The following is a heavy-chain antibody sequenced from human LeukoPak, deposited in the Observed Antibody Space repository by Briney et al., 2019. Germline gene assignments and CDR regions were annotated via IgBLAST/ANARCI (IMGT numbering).Heavy chain of an antibody. D-gene: IGHD4-11*01. CDR3: ASSLYSNYPFDY. J-gene: IGHJ4*02. CDR1: GGSISSGGYY. CDR2: IYYSGST. V-gene: IGHV4-30-4*08. Sequence: SGTLSLTCTVSGGSISSGGYYWSWIRQPPGKGLEWIGYIYYSGSTYYNPSLKSRATISVDTSKNQLSLKLSSVTAADTAVYYCASSLYSNYPFDYWGQGTLVTVSS.